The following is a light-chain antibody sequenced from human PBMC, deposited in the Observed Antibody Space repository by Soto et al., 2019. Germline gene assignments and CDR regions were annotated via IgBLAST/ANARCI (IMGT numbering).Light chain of an antibody. V-gene: IGKV1-13*02. CDR3: QHFKSFPIT. CDR1: QGISSF. J-gene: IGKJ5*01. Sequence: AIQLTQSPSSLSASVGDRVTITCRASQGISSFLAWYQLKPGKAPKLLIYESSLLQSGVPSRFSGSGSGTDFTLTISSLQPEDFATYYCQHFKSFPITFGQGTRLEIK. CDR2: ESS.